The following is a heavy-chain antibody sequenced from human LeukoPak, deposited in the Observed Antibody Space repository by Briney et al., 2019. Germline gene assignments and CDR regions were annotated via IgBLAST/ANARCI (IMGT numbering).Heavy chain of an antibody. V-gene: IGHV5-51*01. D-gene: IGHD5-12*01. CDR1: GYRFTTDY. CDR2: IYPGDSDT. CDR3: ARGDIVATIFDY. Sequence: GESLKISCKASGYRFTTDYIGWVRQMPGKGLEWMGIIYPGDSDTRYSPSFQGQVTISADKSISTAYLQWSSLKASDTAMYYCARGDIVATIFDYWGQGTLVTVSS. J-gene: IGHJ4*02.